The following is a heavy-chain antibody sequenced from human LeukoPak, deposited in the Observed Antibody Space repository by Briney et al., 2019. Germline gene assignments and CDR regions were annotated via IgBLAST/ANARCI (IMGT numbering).Heavy chain of an antibody. CDR3: ARWAGAILTDY. V-gene: IGHV3-11*04. D-gene: IGHD1-26*01. CDR2: ISSSGSSI. CDR1: GYSISSGYY. J-gene: IGHJ4*02. Sequence: LSLTCTVSGYSISSGYYWGWIRQAPGKGLEGVSYISSSGSSISYADSVKGRFTISRDNAKNSLYLQMNSLRAEDTAVYYCARWAGAILTDYWGQGTLVTVSS.